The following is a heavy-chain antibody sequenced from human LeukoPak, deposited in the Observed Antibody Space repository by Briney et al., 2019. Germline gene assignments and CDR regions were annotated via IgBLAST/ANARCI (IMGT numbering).Heavy chain of an antibody. D-gene: IGHD6-19*01. Sequence: GESLKISCKGSGYSFTNYWIGWVRQMPGKGLEWMGSINPGDSESKYSPSFQGQVTISADKSISTAYLQWSSLEAADTAMYYCARPGYRSRYFDYWGQGTPVT. CDR2: INPGDSES. J-gene: IGHJ4*02. CDR1: GYSFTNYW. CDR3: ARPGYRSRYFDY. V-gene: IGHV5-51*01.